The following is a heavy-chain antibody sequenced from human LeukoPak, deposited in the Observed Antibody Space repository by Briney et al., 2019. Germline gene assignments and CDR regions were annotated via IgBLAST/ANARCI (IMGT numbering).Heavy chain of an antibody. V-gene: IGHV3-23*01. CDR1: GFTFCSYA. Sequence: GGALRLSCAASGFTFCSYAMGWVRQAPGEGVGWVSAICGSGGSTYYADSVKGRFTISRDNSKNTLYLQMNSLRAEDTAVYYCAKDGLRYFDWLLYYFDYWGQGTLVTVSS. CDR2: ICGSGGST. D-gene: IGHD3-9*01. CDR3: AKDGLRYFDWLLYYFDY. J-gene: IGHJ4*02.